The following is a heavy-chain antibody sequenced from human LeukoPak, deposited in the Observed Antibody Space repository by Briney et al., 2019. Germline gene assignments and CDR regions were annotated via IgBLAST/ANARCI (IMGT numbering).Heavy chain of an antibody. V-gene: IGHV4-59*08. CDR1: GGSISSYY. CDR3: ARQGATLDY. Sequence: SETLSLTCTVSGGSISSYYWSWIRQPPGKGLEWIGYIYYSGSTNYNPSLKSRVTISVDTSKNQLSLKLSSVTAADTAVYYCARQGATLDYWGQGTLVTVSS. CDR2: IYYSGST. D-gene: IGHD1-26*01. J-gene: IGHJ4*02.